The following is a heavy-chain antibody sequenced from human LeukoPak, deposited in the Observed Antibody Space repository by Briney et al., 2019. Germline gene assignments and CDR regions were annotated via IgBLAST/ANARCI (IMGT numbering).Heavy chain of an antibody. Sequence: GGSLRLSCAASGLTFSNAWMSWVRQAPGKGLEWVGRIKRKSDGGTTDYAAPVKGRFTISRDDSKNTLYLQMNSLKSEDTAVYYCSTELDIRPNHYWGQGTLVTVSS. D-gene: IGHD3-22*01. CDR3: STELDIRPNHY. CDR1: GLTFSNAW. J-gene: IGHJ4*02. V-gene: IGHV3-15*01. CDR2: IKRKSDGGTT.